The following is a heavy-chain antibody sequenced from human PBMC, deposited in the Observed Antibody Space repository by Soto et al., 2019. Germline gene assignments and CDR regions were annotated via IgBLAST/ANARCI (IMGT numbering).Heavy chain of an antibody. CDR3: AKNVWGITIFGGMDV. D-gene: IGHD3-9*01. Sequence: EVQLLESGGGLVQPGGSLRLSCAASGFTFSSSAMSWVRQAPGKGLEWVSAISGSGGSTYYADSVKGRFTISRDSSKNTLYLQMNSLRAEDTAVYYCAKNVWGITIFGGMDVWGQGTTVTVSS. J-gene: IGHJ6*02. CDR1: GFTFSSSA. CDR2: ISGSGGST. V-gene: IGHV3-23*01.